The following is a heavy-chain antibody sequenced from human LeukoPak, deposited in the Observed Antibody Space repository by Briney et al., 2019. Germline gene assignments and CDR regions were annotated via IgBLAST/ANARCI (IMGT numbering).Heavy chain of an antibody. CDR3: ARSGLLWFGEWFDY. CDR1: GFTFSSYE. J-gene: IGHJ4*02. Sequence: PGGSLRLSCAASGFTFSSYEMHWVRQAPGEGLEWVSYISSSSSTIYYADSVKGRFTISRDNAKNSLYLQMNSLRAEDTAVYYCARSGLLWFGEWFDYWGQGTLVTVSS. D-gene: IGHD3-10*01. CDR2: ISSSSSTI. V-gene: IGHV3-48*01.